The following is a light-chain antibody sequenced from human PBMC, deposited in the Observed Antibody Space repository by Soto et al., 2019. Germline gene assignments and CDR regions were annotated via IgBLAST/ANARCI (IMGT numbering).Light chain of an antibody. V-gene: IGLV2-8*01. CDR3: SSYVGNNNLV. CDR1: SSDVGAYNY. J-gene: IGLJ2*01. Sequence: QSVLTPPPSASGSPGQSVTISCTGTSSDVGAYNYVSWYQQHPGKVPKLMIYEVNKRPSGVPDRFSGSKSGNTASLTVSGRQAEDEADYYCSSYVGNNNLVFGGGTKVTVL. CDR2: EVN.